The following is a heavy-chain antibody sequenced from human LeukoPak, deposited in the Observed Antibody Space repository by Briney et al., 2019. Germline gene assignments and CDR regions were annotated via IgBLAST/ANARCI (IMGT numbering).Heavy chain of an antibody. J-gene: IGHJ4*02. CDR2: INHSGST. D-gene: IGHD3-22*01. CDR3: ARGIYYDST. CDR1: GGSFSGYY. V-gene: IGHV4-34*01. Sequence: SETLSLTCAVYGGSFSGYYWSWIRQPPGKGLEWIGEINHSGSTNYNPSLKSRVTISVDTSKNQLSLKLSSVTAADTAVYYCARGIYYDSTWGQGTLVTVSS.